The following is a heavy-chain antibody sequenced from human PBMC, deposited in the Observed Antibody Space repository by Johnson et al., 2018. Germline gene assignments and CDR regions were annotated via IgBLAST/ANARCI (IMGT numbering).Heavy chain of an antibody. V-gene: IGHV3-11*01. CDR2: ISSSGTAK. Sequence: VQLVESGGGLVKPGGSLRLSCAASGFTFSDYYMSWIRQAPGKGLEWLSYISSSGTAKYYADSVKGRFTISRDNAKNSLYLQMNSLRAEDTAVYSCARGALYSYYYMDVWGKGTTVTVS. CDR1: GFTFSDYY. J-gene: IGHJ6*03. D-gene: IGHD3-16*01. CDR3: ARGALYSYYYMDV.